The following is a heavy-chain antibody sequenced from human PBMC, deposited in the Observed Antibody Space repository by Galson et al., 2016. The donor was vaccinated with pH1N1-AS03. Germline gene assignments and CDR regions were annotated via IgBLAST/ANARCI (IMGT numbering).Heavy chain of an antibody. V-gene: IGHV3-30*18. Sequence: SLRLSCAASAFIFSNYGMHWVRQAPGKGLEWVAVISHDGTNKFYADSVKGRFTISRDDSKNTLYLQMNSLRAEDTAVYYCAKDIIIVGASLTGGYFDYWGQGTLVTVSS. CDR3: AKDIIIVGASLTGGYFDY. D-gene: IGHD1-26*01. CDR2: ISHDGTNK. J-gene: IGHJ4*02. CDR1: AFIFSNYG.